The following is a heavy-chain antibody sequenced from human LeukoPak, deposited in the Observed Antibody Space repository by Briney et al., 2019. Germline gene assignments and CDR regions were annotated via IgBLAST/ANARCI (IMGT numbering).Heavy chain of an antibody. J-gene: IGHJ4*02. V-gene: IGHV3-30*04. Sequence: GGSLRLSCTASGFSFSDYAMHWVRQAPGKGLEWAAILSYDGKNIEYADSVKGRFTISRDNSKKALYLQMSSLRAEDTAVYYCARDGRWLAYFDYWGQGTLVTVSS. CDR3: ARDGRWLAYFDY. CDR1: GFSFSDYA. D-gene: IGHD6-19*01. CDR2: LSYDGKNI.